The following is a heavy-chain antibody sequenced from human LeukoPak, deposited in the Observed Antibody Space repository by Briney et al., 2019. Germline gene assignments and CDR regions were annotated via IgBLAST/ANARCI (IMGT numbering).Heavy chain of an antibody. Sequence: ASQTLSLTCAVSGGSISSGGYSWSWIRQPPGKGLEWIGYIYYSGSTNYNPSLKSRVTISVDTSKNQFSLKLSSVTAADTAVYYCARQDNSLTFDYWGQGTLVTVSS. J-gene: IGHJ4*02. CDR3: ARQDNSLTFDY. CDR2: IYYSGST. CDR1: GGSISSGGYS. V-gene: IGHV4-30-4*07.